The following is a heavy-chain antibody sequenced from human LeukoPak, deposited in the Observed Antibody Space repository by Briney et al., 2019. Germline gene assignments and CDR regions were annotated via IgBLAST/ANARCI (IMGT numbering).Heavy chain of an antibody. V-gene: IGHV3-30-3*01. J-gene: IGHJ4*02. D-gene: IGHD2-2*01. Sequence: GRSLRLSCAASGFTFSSYVMHWVRQAPGKGLEWVSVISYDGSNKYYADSVKGRFTISRDNSKNTLYLQMNSLRAEDTAVYYCARSTASRREFDYWGQGTLVTVSS. CDR2: ISYDGSNK. CDR1: GFTFSSYV. CDR3: ARSTASRREFDY.